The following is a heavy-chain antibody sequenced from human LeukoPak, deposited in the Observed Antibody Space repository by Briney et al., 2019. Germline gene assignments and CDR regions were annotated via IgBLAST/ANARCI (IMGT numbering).Heavy chain of an antibody. CDR3: ARVLGYCSSTSCESPYYYYYMDV. V-gene: IGHV1-69*06. Sequence: SVKVSCKASGGTFSSYAISWVRQAPGQGLEWMGGIIPIFGTTNYAQKFQGRVTITADKSTSTAYMELSSLRSDDTAVYYCARVLGYCSSTSCESPYYYYYMDVWGKGTTVTVSS. D-gene: IGHD2-2*01. J-gene: IGHJ6*03. CDR1: GGTFSSYA. CDR2: IIPIFGTT.